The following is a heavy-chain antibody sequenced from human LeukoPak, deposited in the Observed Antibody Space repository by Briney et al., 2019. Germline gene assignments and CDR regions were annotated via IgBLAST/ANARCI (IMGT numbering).Heavy chain of an antibody. CDR2: ISCSGSHV. D-gene: IGHD6-19*01. Sequence: GGSLRLSCAASGFNFNYYNMNWVRQAPGKGLEWISSISCSGSHVYYADSVKGRFTISRDNAKNSVSLQMNNLRAEDTAVCYCAREGGDQCSSDWYWFDNAFDVWGRGTMVTVSS. CDR3: AREGGDQCSSDWYWFDNAFDV. V-gene: IGHV3-21*01. J-gene: IGHJ3*01. CDR1: GFNFNYYN.